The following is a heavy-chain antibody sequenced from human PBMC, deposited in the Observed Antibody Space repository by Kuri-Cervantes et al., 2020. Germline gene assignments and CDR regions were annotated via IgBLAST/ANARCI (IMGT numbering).Heavy chain of an antibody. D-gene: IGHD5-18*01. CDR2: INPNSGGT. Sequence: ASVKVSCKASGYTFTGYYMHWVRQAPGQGLEWMGWINPNSGGTNYAQKFQGRVTMTRDTSISTAYMELSRLRSDDTAVYYCARTWIQLWLGWFDPRGQGTLVTVSS. J-gene: IGHJ5*02. V-gene: IGHV1-2*02. CDR3: ARTWIQLWLGWFDP. CDR1: GYTFTGYY.